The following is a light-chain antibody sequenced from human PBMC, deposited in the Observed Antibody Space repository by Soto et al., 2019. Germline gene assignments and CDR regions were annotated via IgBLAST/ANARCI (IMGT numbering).Light chain of an antibody. CDR1: QSVGSY. CDR2: DTS. J-gene: IGKJ1*01. CDR3: QQRSNWWT. Sequence: EHLSTHAPATMCLSPAARATPSHRASQSVGSYFAWYQQKPGQPPRLPIYDTSYRATGIPARFSGSGSGTDFTLTISSLEPEDFAVYYRQQRSNWWTFGQGTKVDIK. V-gene: IGKV3-11*01.